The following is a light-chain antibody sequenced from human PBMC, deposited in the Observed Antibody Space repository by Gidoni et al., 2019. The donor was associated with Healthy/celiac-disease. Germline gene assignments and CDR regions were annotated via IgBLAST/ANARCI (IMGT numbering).Light chain of an antibody. CDR2: KDS. Sequence: SYEPTQPPSVSVSLGQMARITCSGAALPKKYAYWYQQKQGQFPVLVIYKDSERPSGIPERFSGSSSGTIVTLTISGVQAEDEADYYCLSADSSGTWVFGGGTKLTVL. J-gene: IGLJ3*02. CDR3: LSADSSGTWV. V-gene: IGLV3-16*01. CDR1: ALPKKY.